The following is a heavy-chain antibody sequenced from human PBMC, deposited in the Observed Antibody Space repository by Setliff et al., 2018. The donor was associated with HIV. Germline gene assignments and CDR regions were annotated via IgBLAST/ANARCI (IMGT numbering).Heavy chain of an antibody. Sequence: ASVKVSCKASGYTFTSYAIHWVRQAPGQRLEWMGWINAGNGNTKYSQKSQGRVTITTDTSASTAYMELSSLRSEDTAVYYCARDADYDFWSGYWRYFDYWGQGTLVTVSS. J-gene: IGHJ4*02. CDR2: INAGNGNT. CDR3: ARDADYDFWSGYWRYFDY. CDR1: GYTFTSYA. V-gene: IGHV1-3*01. D-gene: IGHD3-3*01.